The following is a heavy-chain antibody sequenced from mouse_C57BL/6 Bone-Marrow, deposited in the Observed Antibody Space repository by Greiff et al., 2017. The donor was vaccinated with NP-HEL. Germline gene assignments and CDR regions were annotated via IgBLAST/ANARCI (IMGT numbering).Heavy chain of an antibody. CDR1: GFTFSDFY. CDR2: SRNKANDYTT. V-gene: IGHV7-1*01. Sequence: EVKLMDSGGGLVQSGRSLRLSCATSGFTFSDFYMEWVRQAPGKGLEWIAASRNKANDYTTEYSASVKGRFIVSRDTSQSILYLQMNALRAEDTAIYYCARGQTGGYFDYWGQGPLSQSPQ. J-gene: IGHJ2*01. D-gene: IGHD4-1*01. CDR3: ARGQTGGYFDY.